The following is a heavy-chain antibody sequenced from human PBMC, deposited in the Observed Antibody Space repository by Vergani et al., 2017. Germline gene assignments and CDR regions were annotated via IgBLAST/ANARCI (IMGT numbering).Heavy chain of an antibody. CDR1: GYSIRSGYY. Sequence: QVQLQESGPGLVKPSETLSLTCAVSGYSIRSGYYWGWIRQPPGKGLEWIGSIYHSGSTYYNQSLKSRVTISVDTSKTQFSLKLSSVTAADTAVYYCARSVVRGVESFDYWGQGTLVTVSS. J-gene: IGHJ4*02. CDR3: ARSVVRGVESFDY. D-gene: IGHD3-10*01. V-gene: IGHV4-38-2*01. CDR2: IYHSGST.